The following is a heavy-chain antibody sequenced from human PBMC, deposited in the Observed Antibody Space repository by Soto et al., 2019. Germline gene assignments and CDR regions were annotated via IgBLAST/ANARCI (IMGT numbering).Heavy chain of an antibody. Sequence: LEILSLACTVSGGGINSYYLTWNRQPAGKGLEWIVRIYSSGSTKYNPSLQSRVTMSLYTSKNQFSLRFTSVTAADTAVYYCARAKRFSAWFDPWGQGTLVTVSS. D-gene: IGHD3-3*01. CDR1: GGGINSYY. CDR3: ARAKRFSAWFDP. CDR2: IYSSGST. J-gene: IGHJ5*02. V-gene: IGHV4-4*07.